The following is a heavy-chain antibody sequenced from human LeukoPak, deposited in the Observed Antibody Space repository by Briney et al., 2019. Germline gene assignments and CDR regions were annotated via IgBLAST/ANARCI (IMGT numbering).Heavy chain of an antibody. D-gene: IGHD2-2*01. J-gene: IGHJ4*02. CDR3: AKETLGYCSSTSCYGGLDY. CDR2: ISGSGGST. CDR1: GFTFSSYA. Sequence: GGSLTLSCAASGFTFSSYAMSWVRQAPGKGLEWVSAISGSGGSTYYADSVKGRFTISRDNSKNTLYLQMNSLRAEDTAVYYCAKETLGYCSSTSCYGGLDYWGQGTLVTVSS. V-gene: IGHV3-23*01.